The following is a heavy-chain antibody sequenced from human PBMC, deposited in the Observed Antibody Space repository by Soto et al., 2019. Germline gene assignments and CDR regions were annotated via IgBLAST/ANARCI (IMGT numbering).Heavy chain of an antibody. Sequence: GESLKISCAASGFTFSSYAMSWVRQAPGKGLEWVSAISGSGGSTYYADSVKGRFTISRDNSKNTLYLQMNSLRAEDTAVYYCAKDGGDLMTTVTTFDYWGQGTLVTVSS. V-gene: IGHV3-23*01. CDR3: AKDGGDLMTTVTTFDY. J-gene: IGHJ4*02. CDR1: GFTFSSYA. CDR2: ISGSGGST. D-gene: IGHD4-17*01.